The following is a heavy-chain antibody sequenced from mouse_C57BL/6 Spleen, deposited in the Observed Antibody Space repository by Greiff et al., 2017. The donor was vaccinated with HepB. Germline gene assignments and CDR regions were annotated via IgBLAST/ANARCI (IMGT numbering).Heavy chain of an antibody. CDR2: INPNNGGT. CDR3: ARSHMGDYDGDAMDY. V-gene: IGHV1-26*01. CDR1: GYTFTDYY. J-gene: IGHJ4*01. D-gene: IGHD2-4*01. Sequence: EVQRVESGPELVKPGASVKISCKASGYTFTDYYMNWVKQSHGKSLEWIGDINPNNGGTSYNQKFKGKATLTVDKSSSTAYMELRSLTSEDSAVYYWARSHMGDYDGDAMDYWGQGTSVTVSS.